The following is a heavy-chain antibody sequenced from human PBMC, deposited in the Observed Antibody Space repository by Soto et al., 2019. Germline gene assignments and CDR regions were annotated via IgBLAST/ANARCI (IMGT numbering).Heavy chain of an antibody. CDR3: ARDLAVQYSSGWYFGYYYYYGMDV. Sequence: ASVKVSCKASGYTFTSYGISWVRQNTGQGLEWMGWISAYNGNTNYAQKLQGRVTMTTDTSTSTAYMELRSLRSDDTAVYYCARDLAVQYSSGWYFGYYYYYGMDVWGQGTTVTVSS. D-gene: IGHD6-19*01. CDR1: GYTFTSYG. CDR2: ISAYNGNT. V-gene: IGHV1-18*01. J-gene: IGHJ6*02.